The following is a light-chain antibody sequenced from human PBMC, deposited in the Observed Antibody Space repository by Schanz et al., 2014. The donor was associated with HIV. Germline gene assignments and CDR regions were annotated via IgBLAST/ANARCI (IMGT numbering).Light chain of an antibody. Sequence: EIVMTQSPGTLSLSPGERATLSCRASQSVSSSYLAWYQQKPGQAPRLLIHDASNRATGIPARFSGSGSGTEFTLTITSLQSEDVALYFCLQWHSWPWTFGQGTKVEIK. CDR2: DAS. CDR3: LQWHSWPWT. CDR1: QSVSSSY. V-gene: IGKV3D-15*01. J-gene: IGKJ1*01.